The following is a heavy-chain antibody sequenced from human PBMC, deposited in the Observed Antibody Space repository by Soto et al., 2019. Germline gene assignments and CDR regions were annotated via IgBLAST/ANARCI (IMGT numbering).Heavy chain of an antibody. Sequence: VGSLRLSCVVSGFTFKNYGMHWVRQAPGKGLEWVSVLSYDGSEKDYAASVRGRFTISRDNSKNTLYLQMNSLRTEDTAIYYCAKFPRGNYEPSWGQGTLVTVSS. CDR1: GFTFKNYG. D-gene: IGHD3-3*01. V-gene: IGHV3-30*18. J-gene: IGHJ5*02. CDR2: LSYDGSEK. CDR3: AKFPRGNYEPS.